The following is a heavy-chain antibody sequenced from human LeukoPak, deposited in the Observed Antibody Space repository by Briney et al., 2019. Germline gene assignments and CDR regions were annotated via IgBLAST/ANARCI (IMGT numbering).Heavy chain of an antibody. Sequence: GGSLRLSCVGSGFTFSHYFMTWYRQAPGKGLEWVANLNQDGSVQLYGDSVRGRFTISRDNAKNSVYIQMNSLRVEDTAMYYCARDHNVADVWGQGTMATVSS. CDR3: ARDHNVADV. CDR2: LNQDGSVQ. J-gene: IGHJ3*01. V-gene: IGHV3-7*01. CDR1: GFTFSHYF. D-gene: IGHD2-8*01.